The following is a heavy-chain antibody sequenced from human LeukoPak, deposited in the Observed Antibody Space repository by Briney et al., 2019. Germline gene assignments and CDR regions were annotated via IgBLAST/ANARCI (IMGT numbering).Heavy chain of an antibody. D-gene: IGHD6-13*01. CDR3: ARNQAGYSSSWSPGPIDY. CDR2: INPNSGGT. CDR1: GYTFTGYY. J-gene: IGHJ4*02. V-gene: IGHV1-2*02. Sequence: VASVKVSCKASGYTFTGYYMHWVRQAPGQGLEWMGWINPNSGGTNYAQKFQGRVTMTRDTSISTAYMELSRLRSDDTAVYYCARNQAGYSSSWSPGPIDYWGQGTLVTVSS.